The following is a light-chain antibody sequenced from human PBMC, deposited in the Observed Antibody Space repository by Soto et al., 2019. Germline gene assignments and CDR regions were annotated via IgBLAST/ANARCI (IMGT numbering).Light chain of an antibody. CDR2: GNS. V-gene: IGLV1-40*01. CDR3: QSYDSSLSGFVV. Sequence: QSVLTQPPSVSGAPGQKVTISCTGSSSNIGAGYDVHWYQQLPGTAPKLLFYGNSNRPSGVPDRFSGSKSGTSASLAIPGLQAEDAADYSCQSYDSSLSGFVVFGGGTQLTVL. CDR1: SSNIGAGYD. J-gene: IGLJ2*01.